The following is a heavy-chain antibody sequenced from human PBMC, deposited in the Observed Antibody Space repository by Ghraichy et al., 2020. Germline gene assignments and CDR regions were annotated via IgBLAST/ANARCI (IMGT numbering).Heavy chain of an antibody. D-gene: IGHD3-22*01. Sequence: SETMSLTCAVSGYSISSSNWCCCIRQPPGKGLEWIGYIYYSGSTYYNPSLKSRVTMSVDTSKNQFFLKLSSVTAVDTAVYYCARSTPENYDSSGYAFDIWGQGTMVTVSS. V-gene: IGHV4-28*01. CDR3: ARSTPENYDSSGYAFDI. CDR2: IYYSGST. CDR1: GYSISSSNW. J-gene: IGHJ3*02.